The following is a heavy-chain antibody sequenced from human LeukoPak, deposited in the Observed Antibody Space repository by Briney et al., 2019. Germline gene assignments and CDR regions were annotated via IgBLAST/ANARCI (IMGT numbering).Heavy chain of an antibody. CDR2: ISGSGGST. Sequence: GGSLRLSCAASGFTFSSYAMSWVRQAPGKGLEWVSAISGSGGSTYYADSVKGRFTISRDNAKNSLYLQMNSLRAEDTAVYYCARAVASGWRGSDAFDIWGQGTMVTVSS. CDR3: ARAVASGWRGSDAFDI. D-gene: IGHD6-19*01. J-gene: IGHJ3*02. CDR1: GFTFSSYA. V-gene: IGHV3-23*01.